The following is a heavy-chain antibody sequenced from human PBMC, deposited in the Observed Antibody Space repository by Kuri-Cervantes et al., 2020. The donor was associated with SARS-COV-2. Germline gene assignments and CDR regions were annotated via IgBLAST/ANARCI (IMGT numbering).Heavy chain of an antibody. CDR3: ARDLYDSSGYYSPHVFDY. V-gene: IGHV3-69-1*01. J-gene: IGHJ4*02. Sequence: GRSLRLSCAASGFTFSDYYMNWVRQAPGKGLEWVSSISSSSTIYYADSVKGRFTISRDNAKNPLYLQMNSLRAEDTAVYYCARDLYDSSGYYSPHVFDYWGQGTLVTVSS. CDR1: GFTFSDYY. CDR2: ISSSSTI. D-gene: IGHD3-22*01.